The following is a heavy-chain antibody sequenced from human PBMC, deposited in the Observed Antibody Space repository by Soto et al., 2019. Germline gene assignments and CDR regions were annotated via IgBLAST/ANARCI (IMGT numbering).Heavy chain of an antibody. CDR1: GGSISTVGHY. CDR2: IYHTGST. D-gene: IGHD1-1*01. J-gene: IGHJ4*02. V-gene: IGHV4-31*03. Sequence: SETLSLTCSVSGGSISTVGHYWTWIRQPPGKGLEWIGSIYHTGSTYYSKSLRSRLTMSVDTSKSLFSLRLSSVTAADTAVYYCARATGTLRSRNCDYWGQGSLVTVSS. CDR3: ARATGTLRSRNCDY.